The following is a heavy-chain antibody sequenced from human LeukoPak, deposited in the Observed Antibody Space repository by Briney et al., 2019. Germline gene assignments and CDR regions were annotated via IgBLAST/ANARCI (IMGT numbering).Heavy chain of an antibody. D-gene: IGHD6-19*01. CDR3: ARRSPLRGAYSSGWPFDY. CDR2: IYYSGST. J-gene: IGHJ4*02. V-gene: IGHV4-59*01. CDR1: GGSISSYY. Sequence: PSETLSLTCTVSGGSISSYYWSWIRQPPGKGLEWIGYIYYSGSTNYNPSLKSRVTISVDTSKNQFSLKLSSVTAADTAVYYCARRSPLRGAYSSGWPFDYWGQGTLVTASS.